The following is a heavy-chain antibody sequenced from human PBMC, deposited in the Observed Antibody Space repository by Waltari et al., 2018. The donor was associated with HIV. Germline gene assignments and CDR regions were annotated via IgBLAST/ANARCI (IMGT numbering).Heavy chain of an antibody. J-gene: IGHJ3*01. Sequence: QMQLHESGPGLVKPSETLFIKCNVSGGPVNTANYYWSWVRQPPGKPLEWIGYVYDTGSTSYQPSLKSRTTIALDKSKNQFFLKLYSVTPADTAIYYCARDRGAFDVWGQGTRVTVSS. CDR2: VYDTGST. CDR3: ARDRGAFDV. CDR1: GGPVNTANYY. D-gene: IGHD3-10*01. V-gene: IGHV4-61*01.